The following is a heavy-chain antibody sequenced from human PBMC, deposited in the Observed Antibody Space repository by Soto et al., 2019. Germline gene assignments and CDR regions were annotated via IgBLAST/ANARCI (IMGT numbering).Heavy chain of an antibody. J-gene: IGHJ5*02. D-gene: IGHD6-6*01. V-gene: IGHV4-59*01. Sequence: SETLSLTCTVSGGSITNYHWSWIRQPPGKGLEWIGYIYYSGSTNYNPSLKSRVTISVDTSKNQFSLKLNSVTAADTAIYYCARERSSSSRGANWFDPWGQGTLVTVSS. CDR1: GGSITNYH. CDR2: IYYSGST. CDR3: ARERSSSSRGANWFDP.